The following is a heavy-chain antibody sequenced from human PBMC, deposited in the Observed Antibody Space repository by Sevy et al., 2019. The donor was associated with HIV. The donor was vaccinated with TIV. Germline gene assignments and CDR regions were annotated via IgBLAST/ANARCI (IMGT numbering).Heavy chain of an antibody. D-gene: IGHD6-19*01. CDR1: GFTFTNYG. CDR3: AKEWTLLSDWYGEFDY. V-gene: IGHV3-23*01. Sequence: GGSLRLSCAASGFTFTNYGMHWVRQAPGKGLEWVSGISNSGANTYYANSVRGRFTVSRDNSKNTVYLHLNSLRAEDTAIYYCAKEWTLLSDWYGEFDYWGQGTLVTVSS. CDR2: ISNSGANT. J-gene: IGHJ4*02.